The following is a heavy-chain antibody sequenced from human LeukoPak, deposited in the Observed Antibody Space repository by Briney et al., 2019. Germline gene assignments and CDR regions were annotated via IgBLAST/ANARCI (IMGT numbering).Heavy chain of an antibody. CDR2: ISWNSGSI. Sequence: PGGSLRLSCAASGFTFDDYAMHWVRQAPGKGLEWVSGISWNSGSIGYADSVKGRFTISRDNAKNSLYLQMNSLRAEDMALYYCAKDTCSGWYPTIFDYWGQGTLVTVSS. CDR1: GFTFDDYA. CDR3: AKDTCSGWYPTIFDY. D-gene: IGHD6-19*01. J-gene: IGHJ4*02. V-gene: IGHV3-9*03.